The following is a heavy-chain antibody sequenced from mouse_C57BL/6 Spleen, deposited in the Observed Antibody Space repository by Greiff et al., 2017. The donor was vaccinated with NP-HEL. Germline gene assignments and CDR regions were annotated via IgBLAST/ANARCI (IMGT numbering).Heavy chain of an antibody. D-gene: IGHD4-1*01. CDR1: GYTFTSYW. CDR2: IHPSDSDT. J-gene: IGHJ4*01. CDR3: AIIRKLTGAMDY. V-gene: IGHV1-74*01. Sequence: QVQLQQPGAELVTPGASVKVSCKASGYTFTSYWMHWVKQRPGQGLEWIGRIHPSDSDTNYNQKFKGKATWIVDKSSSTAYMQLSSLTSEDSAVYYCAIIRKLTGAMDYWGQGTSVTVSS.